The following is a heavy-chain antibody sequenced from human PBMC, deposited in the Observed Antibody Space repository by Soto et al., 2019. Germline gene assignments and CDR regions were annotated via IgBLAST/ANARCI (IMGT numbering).Heavy chain of an antibody. D-gene: IGHD3-10*01. J-gene: IGHJ4*02. CDR3: ARDPQGSYCYIDY. CDR1: VFTFSSYA. Sequence: PWWSLRLSCSASVFTFSSYAIHWFRQAPGKGLEWVTIISKDGNSKHYADSVKGRFTISRDNSKNTLFLQMNSLRAEDTAVYYCARDPQGSYCYIDYWGQGTPVTVSS. CDR2: ISKDGNSK. V-gene: IGHV3-30-3*01.